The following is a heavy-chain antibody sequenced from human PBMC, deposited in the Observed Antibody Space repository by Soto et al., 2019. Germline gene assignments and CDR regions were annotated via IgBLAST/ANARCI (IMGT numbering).Heavy chain of an antibody. Sequence: QVQLVQSGAEVKKPGASVKVSCKASGYTFTSYGISWVRQAPGQGLEWMGWISAYNGNTNYAQKRKGRVTMTTDTSRSRGYMELRSLRSDDTVFYYCARDVGYGLIDYWGQGTLVTVSS. CDR1: GYTFTSYG. CDR3: ARDVGYGLIDY. D-gene: IGHD5-18*01. CDR2: ISAYNGNT. V-gene: IGHV1-18*01. J-gene: IGHJ4*02.